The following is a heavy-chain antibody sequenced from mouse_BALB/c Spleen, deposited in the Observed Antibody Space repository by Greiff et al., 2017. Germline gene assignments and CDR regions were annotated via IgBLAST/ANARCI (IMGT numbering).Heavy chain of an antibody. CDR3: AKNGEYGNYWFAY. D-gene: IGHD2-10*02. V-gene: IGHV2-5-1*01. CDR1: GFSLTSYG. Sequence: VQLQQSGPSLVQPSQSLSITCTVSGFSLTSYGVHWVRQSPGKGLEWLGVIWRGGSTDYNAAFMSRLSITKDNSKSQVFFKMNSLQADDTAIYYCAKNGEYGNYWFAYWGQGTLVTVSA. CDR2: IWRGGST. J-gene: IGHJ3*01.